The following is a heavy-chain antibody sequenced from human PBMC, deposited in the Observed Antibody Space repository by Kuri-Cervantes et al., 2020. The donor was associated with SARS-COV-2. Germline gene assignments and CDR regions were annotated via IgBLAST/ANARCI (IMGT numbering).Heavy chain of an antibody. CDR3: ARDFMVQGAHYYYYYMDV. J-gene: IGHJ6*03. V-gene: IGHV3-21*01. CDR2: ISSSSSYI. CDR1: GFTFSNAW. Sequence: GESLKISCAVSGFTFSNAWMSWVRQAPGKGLEWVSSISSSSSYIYYADSVKGRFTISRDNSKNSLYLQMNSLRAEDTAVYYCARDFMVQGAHYYYYYMDVWGKGTMVTVSS. D-gene: IGHD3-10*01.